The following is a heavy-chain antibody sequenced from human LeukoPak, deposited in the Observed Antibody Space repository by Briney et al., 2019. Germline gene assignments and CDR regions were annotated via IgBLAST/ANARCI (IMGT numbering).Heavy chain of an antibody. J-gene: IGHJ4*02. CDR2: INKSGGGT. Sequence: GGSLRLSCAASGFTFSSYDMGWVRQAPGKGLEWVSGINKSGGGTYYADSVKGRFTMSRGNSKNTLFLQMNSLRAEDTAVYYCAKVTWSSSGSDYWGQGALVTVSS. D-gene: IGHD6-19*01. CDR3: AKVTWSSSGSDY. V-gene: IGHV3-23*01. CDR1: GFTFSSYD.